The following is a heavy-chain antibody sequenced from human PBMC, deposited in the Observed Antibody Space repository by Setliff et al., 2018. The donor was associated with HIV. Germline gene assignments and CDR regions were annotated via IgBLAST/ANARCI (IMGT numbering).Heavy chain of an antibody. CDR1: GYTLTELS. CDR3: AKDGISGGAYPPYYFDY. J-gene: IGHJ4*01. Sequence: RASVKVSCKVFGYTLTELSIHWVRQAPGKGLEWMGGFDPEDGETIYAQKFQGRLTMTEDTSTDTASMELSSLRSEDTAVYYCAKDGISGGAYPPYYFDYWGHGTLVTVSS. CDR2: FDPEDGET. D-gene: IGHD2-15*01. V-gene: IGHV1-24*01.